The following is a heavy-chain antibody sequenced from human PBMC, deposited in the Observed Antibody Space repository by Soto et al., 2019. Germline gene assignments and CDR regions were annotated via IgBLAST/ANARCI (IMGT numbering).Heavy chain of an antibody. Sequence: GGSLRLSCSASEFIVSSKYMNWVRQAPRKGMQCVSTIYGSGRTYYADSVKGRFTISRDNSKNTLYLQMNSLRAEDTAVYYCAGRVGATNYGMDVWGQGT. J-gene: IGHJ6*02. CDR3: AGRVGATNYGMDV. CDR1: EFIVSSKY. V-gene: IGHV3-53*01. CDR2: IYGSGRT. D-gene: IGHD1-26*01.